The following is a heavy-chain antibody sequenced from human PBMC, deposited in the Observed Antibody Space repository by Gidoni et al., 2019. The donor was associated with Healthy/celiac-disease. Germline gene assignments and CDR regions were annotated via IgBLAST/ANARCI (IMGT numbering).Heavy chain of an antibody. D-gene: IGHD1-26*01. CDR2: IIPILGIA. CDR3: ASEGLGELPVSGYYYYYYGMDV. J-gene: IGHJ6*02. CDR1: GGTFSSYA. Sequence: QVQLVQSGAEVKKPGSSVKVSCKASGGTFSSYAISWVRQAPGQGLEWMGRIIPILGIANYAQKFQGRVTITADKSTSTAYMELSSLRSEDTAVYYCASEGLGELPVSGYYYYYYGMDVWGQGTTVTVS. V-gene: IGHV1-69*04.